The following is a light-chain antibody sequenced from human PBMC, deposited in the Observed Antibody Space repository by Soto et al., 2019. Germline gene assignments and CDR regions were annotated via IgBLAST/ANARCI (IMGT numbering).Light chain of an antibody. CDR1: SSNIGAGYE. J-gene: IGLJ1*01. CDR2: ENN. Sequence: QSVLTQPPSVSEAPGQRVTISCTGSSSNIGAGYEAHWYQQVPGTAPKLLIYENNNRPSGVPDRFSGSKSGTSPSLAITGLQAEYEAEYYCQSYDSSLSGYVFGTGTKLTVL. CDR3: QSYDSSLSGYV. V-gene: IGLV1-40*01.